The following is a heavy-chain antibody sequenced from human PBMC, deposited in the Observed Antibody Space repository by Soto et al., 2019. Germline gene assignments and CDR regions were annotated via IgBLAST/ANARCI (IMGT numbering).Heavy chain of an antibody. CDR3: ARQPREYWEPPPYGMDV. J-gene: IGHJ6*02. Sequence: PYETWSLSRTVSGGSNRGHTFYWGWIRQPTGKGLEWIGSIYFGTTYYNPSLKSQVTISIDTSKNQFSLNLSSVTAADTALYYCARQPREYWEPPPYGMDVWGQGTTVT. V-gene: IGHV4-39*01. D-gene: IGHD3-10*01. CDR1: GGSNRGHTFY. CDR2: IYFGTT.